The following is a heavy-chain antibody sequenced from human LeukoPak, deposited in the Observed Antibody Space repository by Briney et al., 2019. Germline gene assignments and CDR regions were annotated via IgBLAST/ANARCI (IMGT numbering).Heavy chain of an antibody. V-gene: IGHV3-21*01. CDR3: VNGGNPLSHRDV. D-gene: IGHD4-23*01. CDR1: GFTFSSYS. J-gene: IGHJ6*03. Sequence: PGGSLRLSCAASGFTFSSYSMNWVRQAPGKGLEWVSSISSSSSYIYYADSVKGRFTISRDNAKNSLYLQMNSLRAEDTAVYYCVNGGNPLSHRDVWGKGTTVTVSS. CDR2: ISSSSSYI.